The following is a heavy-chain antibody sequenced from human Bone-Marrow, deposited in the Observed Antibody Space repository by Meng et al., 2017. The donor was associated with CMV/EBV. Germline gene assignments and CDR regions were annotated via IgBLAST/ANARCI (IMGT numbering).Heavy chain of an antibody. V-gene: IGHV1-69*05. CDR3: ARNTIFGVVRPYGMDV. CDR1: GGTFSSYA. CDR2: IIPIFGTA. J-gene: IGHJ6*02. Sequence: SVKVSCKASGGTFSSYAISWVRQAPGQGLEWMGGIIPIFGTANYAQKFQGRVTITTDESTSTAYMELSSLRSEDTAVYYCARNTIFGVVRPYGMDVWGQGTTVAVSS. D-gene: IGHD3-3*01.